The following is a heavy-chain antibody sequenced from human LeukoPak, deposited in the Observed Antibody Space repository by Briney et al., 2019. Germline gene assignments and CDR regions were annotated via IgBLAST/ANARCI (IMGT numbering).Heavy chain of an antibody. Sequence: GGSLRLSCAASGFTFSRYAMSWVRQAPGKGLEWVSAISGSGGSTYYADSLRGRFTISRDNSKNTLYLQMNSPRAEDTAVYYCAKSRWFGDPNWFDPWGQGTLVTVSS. CDR1: GFTFSRYA. CDR3: AKSRWFGDPNWFDP. V-gene: IGHV3-23*01. D-gene: IGHD3-10*01. J-gene: IGHJ5*02. CDR2: ISGSGGST.